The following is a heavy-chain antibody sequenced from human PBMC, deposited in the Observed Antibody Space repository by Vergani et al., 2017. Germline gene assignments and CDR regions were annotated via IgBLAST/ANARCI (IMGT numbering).Heavy chain of an antibody. CDR3: ETWNEWGQLYYC. CDR2: VDPEDGET. D-gene: IGHD1-26*01. V-gene: IGHV1-69-2*01. J-gene: IGHJ4*01. CDR1: GYTFTDYY. Sequence: EVQLVQSGAEVKKPGATVKISCKVSGYTFTDYYMHWVQQAPGKGLEWMGLVDPEDGETIYAEKFQGIVTITADTSTDTAYMELRSLRSEETDEYYCETWNEWGQLYYCWGQGILVVVSS.